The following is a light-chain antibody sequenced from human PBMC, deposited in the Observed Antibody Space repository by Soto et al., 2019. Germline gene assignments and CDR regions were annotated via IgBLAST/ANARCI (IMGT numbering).Light chain of an antibody. CDR1: SSNIGAGYD. CDR3: QSYDSTLSARYV. CDR2: ANI. Sequence: QSVLTQPPSVFGAPGQRVTISCTGSSSNIGAGYDVHWYQQRPGAAPKLLISANINRPSGVPDRFSGSKSGTSASLAITGLQADDEGDYYCQSYDSTLSARYVFGTGTKVTVL. V-gene: IGLV1-40*01. J-gene: IGLJ1*01.